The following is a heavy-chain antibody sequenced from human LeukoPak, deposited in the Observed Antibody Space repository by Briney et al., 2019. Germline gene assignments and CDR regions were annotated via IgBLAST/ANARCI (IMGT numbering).Heavy chain of an antibody. CDR3: SSDLLY. D-gene: IGHD2-15*01. V-gene: IGHV3-53*01. J-gene: IGHJ4*02. CDR2: IYGVDGT. Sequence: GGSLRLSCAASGFTFSNYGMNWVRRAPGKGLEWVSVIYGVDGTSYADSVKGRFTISRDKLKNTVYLQMSSLRVEDTALYYCSSDLLYWGQGTQVTVSS. CDR1: GFTFSNYG.